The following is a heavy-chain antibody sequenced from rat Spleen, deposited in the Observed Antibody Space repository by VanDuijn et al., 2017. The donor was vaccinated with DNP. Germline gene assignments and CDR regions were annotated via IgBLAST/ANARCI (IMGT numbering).Heavy chain of an antibody. D-gene: IGHD1-6*01. V-gene: IGHV5-20*01. CDR3: TRYYDSFDY. CDR2: ISYDGVIT. Sequence: EVQLVQSGGGLVQPGRSLKLSCAPSGFTFSDYYMAWVRQAPTKGLELVAYISYDGVITYYGDSVKGRFTISRDNARNTLYLQMNSLRSEDTATYYCTRYYDSFDYWGQGVMVTVSS. J-gene: IGHJ2*01. CDR1: GFTFSDYY.